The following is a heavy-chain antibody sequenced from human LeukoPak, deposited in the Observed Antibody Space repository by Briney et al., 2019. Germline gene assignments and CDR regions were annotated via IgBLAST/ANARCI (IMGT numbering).Heavy chain of an antibody. J-gene: IGHJ6*03. Sequence: HPGGSLRLSCAASGFTVSSNYMSWVRQAPGKGLEWVSVIYSGGSTYYADSVKGRFTISRDNSKNTLYLQMNSLRAEDTAVYYCARVGSGANYYYYYYMDVWGKGTTVTISS. CDR3: ARVGSGANYYYYYYMDV. CDR1: GFTVSSNY. D-gene: IGHD3-3*01. V-gene: IGHV3-66*01. CDR2: IYSGGST.